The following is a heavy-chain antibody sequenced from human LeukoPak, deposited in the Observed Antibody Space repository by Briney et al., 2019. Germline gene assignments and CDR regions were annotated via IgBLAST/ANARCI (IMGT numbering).Heavy chain of an antibody. Sequence: PGGSLRPSCRTSGFTFGDYALSWFRQAPGKGLEWVGFIRSKVYGGTTEYAASVKGRVIISRDDSESIAYLQMNSLKIEDTAMYYCSRVSTSGSYGRFDALHIWSQGTMVTVSS. CDR1: GFTFGDYA. V-gene: IGHV3-49*03. J-gene: IGHJ3*02. CDR2: IRSKVYGGTT. CDR3: SRVSTSGSYGRFDALHI. D-gene: IGHD6-19*01.